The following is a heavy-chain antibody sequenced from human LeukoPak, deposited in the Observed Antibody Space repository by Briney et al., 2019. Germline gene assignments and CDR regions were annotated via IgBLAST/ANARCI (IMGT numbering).Heavy chain of an antibody. J-gene: IGHJ6*02. CDR2: IIPILGIA. CDR3: ARQRIAADGMDV. V-gene: IGHV1-69*04. CDR1: GGTFSSYA. D-gene: IGHD6-13*01. Sequence: SVKVSCKASGGTFSSYAISWVRQAPGQGLEWMGRIIPILGIANYAQKFQGRVTITADKSASTAYMELSSLRSEDTAVYYCARQRIAADGMDVWGQGTTVTVSS.